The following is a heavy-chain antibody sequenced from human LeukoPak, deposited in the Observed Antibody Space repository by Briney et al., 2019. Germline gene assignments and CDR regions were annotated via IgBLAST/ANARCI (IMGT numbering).Heavy chain of an antibody. Sequence: SETLSLTCTVSGGSVSSGSYYWSWIRQPPGKGLEWIGYIYYSGSTNYNPSLKSRVTISVDTSKNQFSLKLSSVTAADTAVYYCARDGDSGNDYWGQGTLVTVSS. CDR2: IYYSGST. V-gene: IGHV4-61*01. CDR3: ARDGDSGNDY. J-gene: IGHJ4*02. D-gene: IGHD1-26*01. CDR1: GGSVSSGSYY.